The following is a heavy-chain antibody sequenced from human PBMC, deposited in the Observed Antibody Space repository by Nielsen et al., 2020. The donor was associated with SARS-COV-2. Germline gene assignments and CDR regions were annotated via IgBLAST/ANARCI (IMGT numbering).Heavy chain of an antibody. V-gene: IGHV3-23*01. CDR3: AKRSGYTSGWYGDY. Sequence: GGSLRLSCAASGFTFSSYEMSWVRQAPGKGLEWVSAISGSGGSTYYADSVKGRFTISRDNSKNTLYLQMNSLRAEDTAVYYCAKRSGYTSGWYGDYWGQGTLVTVSS. D-gene: IGHD6-19*01. J-gene: IGHJ4*02. CDR1: GFTFSSYE. CDR2: ISGSGGST.